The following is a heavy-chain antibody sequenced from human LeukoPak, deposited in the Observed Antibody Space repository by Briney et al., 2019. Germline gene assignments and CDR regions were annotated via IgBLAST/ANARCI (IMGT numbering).Heavy chain of an antibody. D-gene: IGHD4-17*01. CDR2: INPSGGST. CDR1: GYTFTSYY. Sequence: ASVKVSCKASGYTFTSYYMHWVRQAPGQGLEWMGIINPSGGSTSYAQKFQGRVTMTRDTSTSTVYMELSSLRSEDTAVYYCARARPHGYGDYDDAFDIWGQGTMVTVSS. V-gene: IGHV1-46*01. J-gene: IGHJ3*02. CDR3: ARARPHGYGDYDDAFDI.